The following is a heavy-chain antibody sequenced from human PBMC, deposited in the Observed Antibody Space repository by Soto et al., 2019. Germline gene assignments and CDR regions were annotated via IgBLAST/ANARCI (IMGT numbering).Heavy chain of an antibody. V-gene: IGHV5-10-1*01. CDR3: ARNSDTAMVYYYYYDMDV. CDR1: GYSFAGYW. CDR2: IDPSDSQT. Sequence: PGESLKISCKGSGYSFAGYWITWVRQKPGKGLEWMGRIDPSDSQTYYSPSFRGHVTISATKSITTVFLQWSSLRASDTDMYYCARNSDTAMVYYYYYDMDVWGQGT. D-gene: IGHD5-18*01. J-gene: IGHJ6*02.